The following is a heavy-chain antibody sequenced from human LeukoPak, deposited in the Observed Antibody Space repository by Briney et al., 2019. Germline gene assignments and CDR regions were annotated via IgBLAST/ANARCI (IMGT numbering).Heavy chain of an antibody. D-gene: IGHD3-22*01. CDR3: ARDFYYDSSGCGY. CDR2: IIPILGIA. CDR1: GGTFSSYA. J-gene: IGHJ3*01. V-gene: IGHV1-69*04. Sequence: SVKVSCKASGGTFSSYAISWVRQAPGQGLEWMGRIIPILGIANYAQKFQGRVTITADKSTSTAYMELSSLRSEDTAVYYCARDFYYDSSGCGYWGQGTMVTVSS.